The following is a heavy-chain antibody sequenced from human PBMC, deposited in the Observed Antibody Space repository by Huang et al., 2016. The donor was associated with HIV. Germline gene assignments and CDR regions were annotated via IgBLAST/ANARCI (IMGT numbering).Heavy chain of an antibody. D-gene: IGHD3-9*01. CDR3: ARQGPYDMLTGSQTYYFDY. Sequence: QVQLQESGPGLVKPSETLSLTCNVSGASISRNIYYWGWIRQPPGKGLEWIGSIYFSGSTVYNPSLKSRVTISVDTSKNQFSLKLRSVTAADTAVYYCARQGPYDMLTGSQTYYFDYWGWGTLVAVSS. V-gene: IGHV4-39*01. CDR2: IYFSGST. CDR1: GASISRNIYY. J-gene: IGHJ4*02.